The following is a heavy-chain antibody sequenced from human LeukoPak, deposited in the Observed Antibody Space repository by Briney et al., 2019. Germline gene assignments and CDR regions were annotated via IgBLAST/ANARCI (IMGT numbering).Heavy chain of an antibody. V-gene: IGHV3-74*01. CDR3: ARDVEKVPPTMGTYYYYYMDV. CDR1: GFSFSSNW. CDR2: ISGDGRTT. Sequence: GGSLRLSCVGSGFSFSSNWMYWVRQPPGKGLEWVSRISGDGRTTHYAGSVQGRFTVSRDNAKNTLYLQMNTLRAEDTAVYYCARDVEKVPPTMGTYYYYYMDVWGKGTSVTVSS. D-gene: IGHD3-10*01. J-gene: IGHJ6*03.